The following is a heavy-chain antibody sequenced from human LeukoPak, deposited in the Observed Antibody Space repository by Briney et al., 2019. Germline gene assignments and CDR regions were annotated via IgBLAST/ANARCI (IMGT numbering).Heavy chain of an antibody. CDR3: ARVRLSDSYGSGSYYFDY. D-gene: IGHD3-10*01. CDR2: IYYSGGA. Sequence: SETLSLTCTVSGGSVSSGTYYWSWIRQPPGKGLEWIVYIYYSGGANYNPSLKSRVTISVDTSKNQFSLKLTSVTAADTAVYYCARVRLSDSYGSGSYYFDYWGQGTLVTVSS. CDR1: GGSVSSGTYY. V-gene: IGHV4-61*01. J-gene: IGHJ4*02.